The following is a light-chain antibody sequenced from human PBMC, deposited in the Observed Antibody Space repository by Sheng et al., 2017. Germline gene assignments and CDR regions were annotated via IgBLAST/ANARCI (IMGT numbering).Light chain of an antibody. J-gene: IGKJ5*01. V-gene: IGKV1-9*01. CDR3: QQYYSYPIT. CDR2: AAS. CDR1: QGISSY. Sequence: DIQLTQSPSFLSASVGDRVTITCRASQGISSYLAWYQQKPGKAPKLLIYAASTLQSGVPSRFSGSGSGTEFTLTISSLQPEDFATYYCQQYYSYPITFGQGTHWRLN.